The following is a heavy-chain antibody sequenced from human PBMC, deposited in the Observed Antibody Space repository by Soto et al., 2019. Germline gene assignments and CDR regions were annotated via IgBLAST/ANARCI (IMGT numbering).Heavy chain of an antibody. D-gene: IGHD5-12*01. V-gene: IGHV4-39*01. Sequence: QLQLEESGPGLVKPSETLSLTCTVSGGSISSSSYYWGWIRHSPGKGLEWIGSFYYSGSTYYSPSLKSRVTISGDTSKKQISLRLSSVTATDTAVYYCARISVASRYMDVWGKGATVTVSS. CDR2: FYYSGST. CDR3: ARISVASRYMDV. CDR1: GGSISSSSYY. J-gene: IGHJ6*03.